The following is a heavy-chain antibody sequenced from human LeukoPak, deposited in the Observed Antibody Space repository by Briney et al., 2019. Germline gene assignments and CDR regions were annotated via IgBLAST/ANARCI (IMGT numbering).Heavy chain of an antibody. V-gene: IGHV4-59*08. CDR3: ARLGSDY. CDR2: IYYSGST. Sequence: SESLSLTCTVSGGSISSYYWSWIRQPPGKGLEWIGYIYYSGSTNYNPSLKSRVTISVDTSKNQFSLKLSSVTAADTAVYYCARLGSDYWGQGTLVTVSS. J-gene: IGHJ4*02. CDR1: GGSISSYY.